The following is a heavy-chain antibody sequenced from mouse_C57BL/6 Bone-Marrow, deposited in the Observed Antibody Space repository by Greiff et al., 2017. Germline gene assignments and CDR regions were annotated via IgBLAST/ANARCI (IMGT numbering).Heavy chain of an antibody. CDR3: TTKYIWSNYDY. J-gene: IGHJ2*01. CDR2: IDPENGDT. V-gene: IGHV14-4*01. CDR1: GFNIKDDY. Sequence: VQLKESGAELVRPGASVKLSCTASGFNIKDDYMHWVKQRPEQGLEWIGWIDPENGDTEYASKFQGKATITADTSSNTAYLQLSSLTSEDTAVYYCTTKYIWSNYDYWGQGTTLTVSS. D-gene: IGHD2-5*01.